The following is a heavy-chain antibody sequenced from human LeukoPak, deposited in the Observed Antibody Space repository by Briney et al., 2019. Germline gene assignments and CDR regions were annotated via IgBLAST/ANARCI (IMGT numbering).Heavy chain of an antibody. V-gene: IGHV3-21*01. CDR2: ISSSSSYI. Sequence: GGSLRLSCAASGLTFSSYSMNWVRQAPGKGLEWVSSISSSSSYIYYADSVKGRFTISRDNAKNSLYLQMNSLRAEDTAVYYCARDPGYSYVDYWGQGTLVTVSS. D-gene: IGHD5-18*01. J-gene: IGHJ4*02. CDR3: ARDPGYSYVDY. CDR1: GLTFSSYS.